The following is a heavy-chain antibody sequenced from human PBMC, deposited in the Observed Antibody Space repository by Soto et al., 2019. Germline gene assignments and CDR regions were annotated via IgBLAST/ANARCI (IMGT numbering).Heavy chain of an antibody. V-gene: IGHV3-30*04. CDR3: ARVPDASRDFWSGYYDY. CDR2: ISYDGSNK. J-gene: IGHJ4*02. CDR1: GFTFSSYA. Sequence: GGSLRLSCAASGFTFSSYAMHWVRQAPGKGLEWVAVISYDGSNKYYADSVKGRFTISRDNSKNTLYLQMNSLRAEDTAVYYCARVPDASRDFWSGYYDYWGQGTLVTVSS. D-gene: IGHD3-3*01.